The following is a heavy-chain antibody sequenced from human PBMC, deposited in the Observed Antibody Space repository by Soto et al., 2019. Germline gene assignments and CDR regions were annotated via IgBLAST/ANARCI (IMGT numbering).Heavy chain of an antibody. CDR3: ARGNRDYYYFMDG. CDR2: IYRSGST. Sequence: PSETLSLTCAVSSGSISTSNWWSWVRQPPGKGLEWIGEIYRSGSTNYNPSLKSRVTISVDKSKNQFSLKLSSVTAADTAVYYCARGNRDYYYFMDGWGKGTTVTVSS. J-gene: IGHJ6*03. CDR1: SGSISTSNW. D-gene: IGHD3-10*01. V-gene: IGHV4-4*02.